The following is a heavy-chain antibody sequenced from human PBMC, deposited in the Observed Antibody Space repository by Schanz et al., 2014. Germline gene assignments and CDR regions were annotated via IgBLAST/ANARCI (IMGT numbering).Heavy chain of an antibody. CDR1: GFTFSTYA. Sequence: EVKLVESGGGAVRPGGSLRLSCAASGFTFSTYAMSWVRQAPGKGLEWVSAISGSGGSTYYADSLKGRFTISRDNSKNTLYLQMNSLRAEDTAVYYCAKDPSHGDYDYYFDYWGQGTLVTGSS. V-gene: IGHV3-23*04. J-gene: IGHJ4*02. D-gene: IGHD3-22*01. CDR3: AKDPSHGDYDYYFDY. CDR2: ISGSGGST.